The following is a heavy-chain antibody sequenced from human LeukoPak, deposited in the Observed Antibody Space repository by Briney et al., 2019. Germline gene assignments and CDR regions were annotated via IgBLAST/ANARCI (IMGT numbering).Heavy chain of an antibody. CDR1: GDSFTSVTDY. D-gene: IGHD6-19*01. Sequence: SETLSLTCTVSGDSFTSVTDYWAWIRQPPGKGVEWMASGDYSGGTYYNPSLERRVALSADMSKKQLSLKLTAVTGADTAVYYCAGERGEEYSSGWYKTNYFYNWGQGIRVTVSS. V-gene: IGHV4-39*07. CDR2: GDYSGGT. CDR3: AGERGEEYSSGWYKTNYFYN. J-gene: IGHJ4*02.